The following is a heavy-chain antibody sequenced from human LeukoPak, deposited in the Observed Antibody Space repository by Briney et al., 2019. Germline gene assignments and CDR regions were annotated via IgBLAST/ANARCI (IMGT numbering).Heavy chain of an antibody. V-gene: IGHV4-38-2*02. CDR3: ARVSFNGRNDY. J-gene: IGHJ4*02. CDR2: IYHSGST. Sequence: KASETLSLTCTVSGYSTSTGYYWGWIRQPPGKGLEWIGTIYHSGSTYYNPSLKSRFTISIDTSKNQFSLKLSSVTAADTAVYYCARVSFNGRNDYWGQGTLVTVSS. CDR1: GYSTSTGYY.